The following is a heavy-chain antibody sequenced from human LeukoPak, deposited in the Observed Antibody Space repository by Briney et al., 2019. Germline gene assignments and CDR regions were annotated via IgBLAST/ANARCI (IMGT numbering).Heavy chain of an antibody. Sequence: ASVKVSCKASGYTFTDYYMHWVRQAPGQGLEWMGWINPKSGGRSYAQRFQGRVTMTRDTSISTAYMELSRLRSDDTAVYYCARAADYGDYYYGMDVWGQGTTVTVSS. V-gene: IGHV1-2*02. CDR2: INPKSGGR. CDR1: GYTFTDYY. CDR3: ARAADYGDYYYGMDV. D-gene: IGHD4-17*01. J-gene: IGHJ6*02.